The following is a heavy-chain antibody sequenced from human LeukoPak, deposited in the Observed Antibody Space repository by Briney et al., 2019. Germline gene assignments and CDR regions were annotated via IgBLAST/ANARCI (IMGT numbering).Heavy chain of an antibody. J-gene: IGHJ6*02. CDR1: GFTFSSYS. Sequence: GGSLRLSCAASGFTFSSYSMNWVRQAPGKGLEWVSSISSSSSYIYYADSVKGRFTISRDNAKNSLYLQMNSLRAEDTAVCYCARDPQGPYCSSTSCPELSYGMDVWGQGTTVTVSS. V-gene: IGHV3-21*01. D-gene: IGHD2-2*01. CDR2: ISSSSSYI. CDR3: ARDPQGPYCSSTSCPELSYGMDV.